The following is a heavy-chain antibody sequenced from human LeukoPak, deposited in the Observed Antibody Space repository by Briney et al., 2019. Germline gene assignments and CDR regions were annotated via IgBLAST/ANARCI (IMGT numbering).Heavy chain of an antibody. D-gene: IGHD3-3*01. CDR1: GFTFSSYG. Sequence: GGSLRLSCAASGFTFSSYGMHWVRQAPGKGLEWVAVIWCDGGNKYYADSVKGRFTISRDNSKNTLYLQMNSLRAEDTAVYYCARGRGLGVVSPYFDYWGQGALVTVSS. V-gene: IGHV3-33*01. J-gene: IGHJ4*02. CDR3: ARGRGLGVVSPYFDY. CDR2: IWCDGGNK.